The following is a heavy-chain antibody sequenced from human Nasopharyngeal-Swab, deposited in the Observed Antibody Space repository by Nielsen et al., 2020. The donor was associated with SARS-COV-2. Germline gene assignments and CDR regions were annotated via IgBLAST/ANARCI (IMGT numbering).Heavy chain of an antibody. CDR1: GFTVSSTY. V-gene: IGHV3-53*01. J-gene: IGHJ4*02. CDR3: ADPPFSEY. CDR2: TETGGTT. Sequence: ETLSLTCAVSGFTVSSTYMSWVRQAPGKGLEWVSVTETGGTTRYADSVKGRFTISRDSSTNTLYLQMNSLRVEDTAVYYCADPPFSEYWGQGTLVTVSS.